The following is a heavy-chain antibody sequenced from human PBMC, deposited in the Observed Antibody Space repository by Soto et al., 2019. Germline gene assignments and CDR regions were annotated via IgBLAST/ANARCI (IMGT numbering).Heavy chain of an antibody. CDR1: GFSLNTTGVA. J-gene: IGHJ3*02. V-gene: IGHV2-5*02. CDR3: ARRIDAKDALDI. CDR2: IYWDDDK. Sequence: QITLKESGPTLVKPTQNLTVTCTFSGFSLNTTGVAVGWIRQPPGKALEWLALIYWDDDKRYSPSLKSRLTITKDTSKNQVVRKMTNMDPVDTATYYCARRIDAKDALDIWGQGTVVTVSP.